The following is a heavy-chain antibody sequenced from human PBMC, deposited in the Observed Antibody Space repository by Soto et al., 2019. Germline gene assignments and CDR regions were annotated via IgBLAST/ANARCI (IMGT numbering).Heavy chain of an antibody. Sequence: QVQLQESGPGLVKPSETLSLTCTVSGDSISSLYWSWIRQPPGKGLEWIGYIYYSGSIHYNPSLKSRVTISVDPSKNHFSLRLSSVTAADTAVYYCAKSLSDTSGWKTDYWGQGTLVTVSS. D-gene: IGHD6-19*01. V-gene: IGHV4-59*01. CDR3: AKSLSDTSGWKTDY. J-gene: IGHJ4*02. CDR1: GDSISSLY. CDR2: IYYSGSI.